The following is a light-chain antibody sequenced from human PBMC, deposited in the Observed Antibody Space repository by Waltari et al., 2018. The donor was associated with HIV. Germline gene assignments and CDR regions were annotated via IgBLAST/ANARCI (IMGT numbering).Light chain of an antibody. CDR1: QTIDNY. CDR3: QQTYSTPPYT. V-gene: IGKV1-39*01. Sequence: DIQMTQSPSALSASVGDRVTITCRSSQTIDNYVNRYRQKVGEAPKPLVFAATTLQSGVPSRFSASGSGTEFTLTIASLEPEDFAMYFCQQTYSTPPYTFGQGTK. CDR2: AAT. J-gene: IGKJ2*01.